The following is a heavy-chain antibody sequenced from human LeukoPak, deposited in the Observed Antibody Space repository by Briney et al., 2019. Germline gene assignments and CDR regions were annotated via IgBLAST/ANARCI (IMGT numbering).Heavy chain of an antibody. Sequence: GGSLRLSCAASGFTFSSYSMNRVRQAPGKGLEWVSSISSSSSYIYHADSVKGRFTISRDNAKNSLYLQMNSLRAEDTAVYYCASAATSRGSSCIGYWGQGTLVTVSS. D-gene: IGHD6-6*01. CDR1: GFTFSSYS. V-gene: IGHV3-21*01. CDR2: ISSSSSYI. CDR3: ASAATSRGSSCIGY. J-gene: IGHJ4*02.